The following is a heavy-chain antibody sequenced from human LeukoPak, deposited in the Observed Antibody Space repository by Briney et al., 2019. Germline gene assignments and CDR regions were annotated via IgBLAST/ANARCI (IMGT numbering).Heavy chain of an antibody. V-gene: IGHV4-34*01. J-gene: IGHJ5*02. CDR1: GGXFSGYY. CDR2: INHSGST. D-gene: IGHD2-2*02. CDR3: ARGGNCSSTSCYTGSWFDP. Sequence: SETLSLTCGVYGGXFSGYYCSWIRQPPGKGLEWIGEINHSGSTNYNPSLKSRVTISVDTSKNQFSLKLSSVTAADTAVYYCARGGNCSSTSCYTGSWFDPWGQGTLVTVSS.